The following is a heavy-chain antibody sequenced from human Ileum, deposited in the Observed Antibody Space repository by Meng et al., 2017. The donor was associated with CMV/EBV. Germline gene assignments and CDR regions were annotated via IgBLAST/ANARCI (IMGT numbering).Heavy chain of an antibody. Sequence: GESLKISCEVSGFTSSVYTLSDYWIHWVRQPPGKGLLWVSRIDTDGTGATYADSVKGRFTISRDNAKNRVYLQMNSLRVEDTAVYYCLRDRPHWERGQGTLVTVSS. CDR2: IDTDGTGA. CDR1: GFTSSVYTLSDYW. D-gene: IGHD7-27*01. J-gene: IGHJ4*02. CDR3: LRDRPHWE. V-gene: IGHV3-74*01.